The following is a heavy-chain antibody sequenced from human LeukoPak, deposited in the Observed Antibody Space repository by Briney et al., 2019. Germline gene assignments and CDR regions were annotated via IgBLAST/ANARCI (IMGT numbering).Heavy chain of an antibody. V-gene: IGHV3-9*03. D-gene: IGHD6-19*01. CDR2: ISWNSGSI. CDR1: GFTLDDYA. CDR3: ARSSGWYKGSYFDY. Sequence: SLRLSCAASGFTLDDYAMHWVRQAPGKGLEWVSGISWNSGSIGYADSVKGRFTISRDNAKNSMYLQMNSLRAEDMALYYCARSSGWYKGSYFDYWGQGTLVTVSS. J-gene: IGHJ4*02.